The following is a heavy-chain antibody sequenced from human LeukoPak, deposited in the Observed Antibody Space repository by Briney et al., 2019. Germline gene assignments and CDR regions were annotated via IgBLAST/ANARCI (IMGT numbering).Heavy chain of an antibody. CDR1: GITFDDYA. D-gene: IGHD4-11*01. CDR2: IKQDGGET. CDR3: AREDHSNYNY. Sequence: GGSLRLSCAASGITFDDYAIHWVRQAPGKGLEWVANIKQDGGETFYVDSVKGRFTISRDNAKNSLYLQMNSLRAEDTAVYYCAREDHSNYNYWGQGTLVTVSS. J-gene: IGHJ4*02. V-gene: IGHV3-7*01.